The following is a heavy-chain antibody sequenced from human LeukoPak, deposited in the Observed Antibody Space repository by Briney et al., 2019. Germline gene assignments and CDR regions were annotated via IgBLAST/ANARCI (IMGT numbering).Heavy chain of an antibody. CDR1: GYTFTGYY. CDR2: INPNSGGT. V-gene: IGHV1-2*04. J-gene: IGHJ6*02. D-gene: IGHD2-21*02. Sequence: ASVKVSCKASGYTFTGYYMHWVRQAPGQGLEWMGRINPNSGGTNYAQKFQGWVTMTRDTSISTAYMELSRLRSDDTAVYYCARAMSGGDSPQAGGMDVWGQGTTVTVSS. CDR3: ARAMSGGDSPQAGGMDV.